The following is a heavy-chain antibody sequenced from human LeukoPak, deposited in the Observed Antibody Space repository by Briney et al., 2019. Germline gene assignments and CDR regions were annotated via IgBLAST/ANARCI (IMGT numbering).Heavy chain of an antibody. D-gene: IGHD6-13*01. CDR3: ARPRVKGSSRYYFDY. CDR2: IYYSGST. V-gene: IGHV4-39*01. J-gene: IGHJ4*02. CDR1: GGSISSSSYY. Sequence: PSETLSLTCTVSGGSISSSSYYWGWIRQPPGKGLEWIGSIYYSGSTYYNPSLKSRVTISVDTSKNQFSLKLSSVTAADTAVYYCARPRVKGSSRYYFDYWGQGTLVTVSS.